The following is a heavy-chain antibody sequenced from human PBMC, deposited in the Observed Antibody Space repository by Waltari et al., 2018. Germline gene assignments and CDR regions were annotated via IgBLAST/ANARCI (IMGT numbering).Heavy chain of an antibody. J-gene: IGHJ4*02. Sequence: QVQLQESGPGLVKPSETLSLTCTVSGYSIRRRYYWGWIRPPPGKGLEWIGSIYHSGSTYYNPSLKSRVTISVDTSKNQFSLKLSSVTAADTAVYYCARANYDFWSGYPSFDYWGQGTLVTVSS. CDR2: IYHSGST. V-gene: IGHV4-38-2*02. CDR3: ARANYDFWSGYPSFDY. CDR1: GYSIRRRYY. D-gene: IGHD3-3*01.